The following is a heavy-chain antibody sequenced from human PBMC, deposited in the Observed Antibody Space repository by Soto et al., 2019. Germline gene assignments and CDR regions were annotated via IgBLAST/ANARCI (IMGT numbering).Heavy chain of an antibody. J-gene: IGHJ4*02. CDR3: AKDHLTTTVTTVGY. V-gene: IGHV3-30*18. D-gene: IGHD4-17*01. Sequence: QVQLVESGGGVVKPGGPLELSCAAFGFPSGNNGLHWVRQAPGKGLEWVAVISYHGSDKYYADSVKGRFTISRDNSKNTLYLQMDSLRAEDTAVYYCAKDHLTTTVTTVGYWGQGTLVTVSS. CDR2: ISYHGSDK. CDR1: GFPSGNNG.